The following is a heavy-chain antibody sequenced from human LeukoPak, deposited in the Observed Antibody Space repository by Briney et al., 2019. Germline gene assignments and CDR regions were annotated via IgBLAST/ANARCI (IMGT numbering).Heavy chain of an antibody. CDR1: GGTFSSYA. D-gene: IGHD1-1*01. V-gene: IGHV1-69*01. CDR2: IIPIFGTA. CDR3: ARSLRTGAPNDAAFDI. Sequence: SVKVSCKASGGTFSSYAISWVRQAPGQGLEWMGGIIPIFGTANYAQKFQGRVTITADESTGTAYMELSSLRSEDTAVYYCARSLRTGAPNDAAFDIWGQGTMVTVSS. J-gene: IGHJ3*02.